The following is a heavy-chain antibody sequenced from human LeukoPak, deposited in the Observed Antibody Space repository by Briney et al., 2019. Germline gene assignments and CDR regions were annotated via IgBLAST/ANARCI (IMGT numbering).Heavy chain of an antibody. D-gene: IGHD2-2*02. CDR3: ARDPDTSGYTPQFDY. CDR2: IIPVLGVA. Sequence: ASVKVSCKASGGAFSSYAITWVRQSPGQGFEWMGRIIPVLGVANYAQKFQGRVTITADMSTSTAYMELSSLRSEDTAVYYCARDPDTSGYTPQFDYWGQGTLVTVSS. V-gene: IGHV1-69*04. J-gene: IGHJ4*02. CDR1: GGAFSSYA.